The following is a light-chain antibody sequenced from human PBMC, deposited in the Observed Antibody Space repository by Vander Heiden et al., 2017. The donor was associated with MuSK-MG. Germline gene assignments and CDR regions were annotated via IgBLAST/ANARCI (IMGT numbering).Light chain of an antibody. J-gene: IGKJ3*01. CDR3: QQLDTYPKVT. V-gene: IGKV1-9*01. CDR1: QGISNY. Sequence: IRLTQSPSFLSASIGDRVTITCRASQGISNYLAWYQQKPGKAPKLLIYAASTLQSGVPSRFIGSGSGTQFTLTISSLQPEDSATYYCQQLDTYPKVTFGPGTKVDL. CDR2: AAS.